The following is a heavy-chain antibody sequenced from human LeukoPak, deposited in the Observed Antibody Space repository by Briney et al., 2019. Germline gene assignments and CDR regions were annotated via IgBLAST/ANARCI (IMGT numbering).Heavy chain of an antibody. Sequence: SETLSLTCTVSGGSISSYYWSWIRQPPGKGLEWIGYIYYSGSTNYNPSLKSRVTISVDTSKNQFSLKLSSVTAADTAMYYCARRYDSSGQGWGWFPWGQGTLVTVSS. D-gene: IGHD3-22*01. J-gene: IGHJ4*02. CDR1: GGSISSYY. CDR2: IYYSGST. CDR3: ARRYDSSGQGWGWFP. V-gene: IGHV4-59*08.